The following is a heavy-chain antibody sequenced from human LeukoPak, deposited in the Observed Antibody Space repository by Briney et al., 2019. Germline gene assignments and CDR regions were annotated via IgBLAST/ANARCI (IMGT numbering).Heavy chain of an antibody. J-gene: IGHJ4*02. V-gene: IGHV4-59*01. CDR2: IYYSGST. CDR1: GGSISTYY. Sequence: PSETLSLTCTVSGGSISTYYWSWIRQPPGKGLEWIGYIYYSGSTNYNPSLKSRVTISLDTSKNQFSLKLNTVTAADTAMYYCARSFSPNYYDLLDYWGQGTLVTVSS. D-gene: IGHD3-22*01. CDR3: ARSFSPNYYDLLDY.